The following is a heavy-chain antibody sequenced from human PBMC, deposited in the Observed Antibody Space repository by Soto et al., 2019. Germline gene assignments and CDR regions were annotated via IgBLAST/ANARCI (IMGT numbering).Heavy chain of an antibody. J-gene: IGHJ5*02. CDR2: IYYSGIT. CDR1: GGSISSGDYY. D-gene: IGHD6-6*01. V-gene: IGHV4-61*08. Sequence: PSETLSLTCTVSGGSISSGDYYWSWIRQPPGKGLEWIGYIYYSGITNYNPSLKSRVTISVDTSKNQFSLKLSSVTAADTAVYYCARGWRQLVPNWFDPWGQGTLVTVSS. CDR3: ARGWRQLVPNWFDP.